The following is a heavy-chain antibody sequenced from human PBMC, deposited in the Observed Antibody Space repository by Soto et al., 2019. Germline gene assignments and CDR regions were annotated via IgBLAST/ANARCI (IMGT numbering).Heavy chain of an antibody. V-gene: IGHV4-30-4*01. D-gene: IGHD3-22*01. CDR2: IFHSGST. Sequence: QVQLQESGPGLVRPSQTLSLTCTVSGGSIRSADHYWSWVRQPPGKALQWIGYIFHSGSTYYNPSLKSRLAISVDTSKNQFSLKVNSVTAADTAVYFCARVIHGISGHHYFDSWGQGALVTVSS. J-gene: IGHJ4*02. CDR3: ARVIHGISGHHYFDS. CDR1: GGSIRSADHY.